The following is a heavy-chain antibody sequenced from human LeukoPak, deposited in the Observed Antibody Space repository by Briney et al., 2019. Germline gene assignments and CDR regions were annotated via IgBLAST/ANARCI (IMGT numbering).Heavy chain of an antibody. D-gene: IGHD3-10*01. CDR3: ARSLGRGSTVDY. CDR2: INHSGST. V-gene: IGHV4-34*09. CDR1: GGSFSGYY. J-gene: IGHJ4*02. Sequence: SETLSLTCAVYGGSFSGYYWSWIRQPPGKGLEWIGGINHSGSTYYNPSLKSRVTISVDTSKNQFSLKLSSVTAADTAVYYCARSLGRGSTVDYWGQGTLVTVSS.